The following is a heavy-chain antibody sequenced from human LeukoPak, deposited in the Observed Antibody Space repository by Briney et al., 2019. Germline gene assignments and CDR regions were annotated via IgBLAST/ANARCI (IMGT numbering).Heavy chain of an antibody. D-gene: IGHD2-2*01. V-gene: IGHV1-18*04. J-gene: IGHJ1*01. Sequence: ASVKVSCKASGYTFTSYYMHWVRQAPGQGLEWMGWISAYNGNTNYAQKLQGRVTMTTDTSTSTAYMELRSLRSDDTAVYYCARAPRIYCSSTSCFRAEYFQHWGQGTLVTVSS. CDR1: GYTFTSYY. CDR3: ARAPRIYCSSTSCFRAEYFQH. CDR2: ISAYNGNT.